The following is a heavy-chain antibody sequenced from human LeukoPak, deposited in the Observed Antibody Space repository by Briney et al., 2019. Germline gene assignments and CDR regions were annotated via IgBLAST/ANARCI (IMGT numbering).Heavy chain of an antibody. J-gene: IGHJ4*02. Sequence: ASVKVSCKASGYTFTSYDINWVRQATGQGLEWMGWMNPNSGNTGYAQKFQGRVTMTRNTSISTAHMELSSLRSEDTAVYYCARAVYHIAAAEDYWGQGTLVTVSS. V-gene: IGHV1-8*01. CDR3: ARAVYHIAAAEDY. D-gene: IGHD6-13*01. CDR1: GYTFTSYD. CDR2: MNPNSGNT.